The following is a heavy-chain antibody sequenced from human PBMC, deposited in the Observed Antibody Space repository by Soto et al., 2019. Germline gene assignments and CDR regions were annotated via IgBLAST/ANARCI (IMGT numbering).Heavy chain of an antibody. D-gene: IGHD6-13*01. V-gene: IGHV3-23*01. Sequence: DVQLLESGGGLVQPGGSLRLSCAASGFTFAGSAMSWVRQAPGKGLEWVSLISGTGGTPYYAGSVKGRFTISGDNSKNTLYLQMHILGAEDKAVYVCAVGLAAAGPFDYCGQGTLVSVSS. CDR1: GFTFAGSA. CDR2: ISGTGGTP. CDR3: AVGLAAAGPFDY. J-gene: IGHJ4*02.